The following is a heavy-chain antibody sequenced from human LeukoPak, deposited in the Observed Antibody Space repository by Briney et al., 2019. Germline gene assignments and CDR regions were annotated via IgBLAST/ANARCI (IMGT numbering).Heavy chain of an antibody. CDR2: IYPGDSDT. CDR3: ARTDSDYGDYGLDP. V-gene: IGHV5-51*01. Sequence: PGESLKISCKGSGYSFTTYWIGWVRQMPGKGLEWMGIIYPGDSDTIYSPSFQGQVTMSADRSMNTAYLQWSSLKASDTAMYYCARTDSDYGDYGLDPWGQGTLVTVSS. CDR1: GYSFTTYW. D-gene: IGHD4-17*01. J-gene: IGHJ5*02.